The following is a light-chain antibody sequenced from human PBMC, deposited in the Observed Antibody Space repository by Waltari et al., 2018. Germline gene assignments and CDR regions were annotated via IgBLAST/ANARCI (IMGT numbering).Light chain of an antibody. CDR1: QSISSW. CDR2: KAS. J-gene: IGKJ3*01. V-gene: IGKV1-5*03. Sequence: DIQMTQSPSTLSASVGDRVTITCRASQSISSWWAWYQQEPWKAPKLLIYKASSLESGVPSRFSSSGSGTEFTLTISSLQPDDFATYYCQQYNSYPFTFGPGTKVDIK. CDR3: QQYNSYPFT.